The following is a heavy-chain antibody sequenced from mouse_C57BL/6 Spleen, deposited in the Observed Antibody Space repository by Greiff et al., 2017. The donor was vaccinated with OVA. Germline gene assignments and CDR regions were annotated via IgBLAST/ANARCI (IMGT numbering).Heavy chain of an antibody. CDR1: GYTFTGYW. J-gene: IGHJ1*03. Sequence: QVHVKQSGAELMKPGASVKLSCKATGYTFTGYWIEWVKQRPGHGLEWIGEILPGSGSTNYNEKFKGKATFTADTSSNTAYMQLSSLTTEYSAIYYCARSLGDYYGSRWYFDVWGTGTTVTVSS. CDR3: ARSLGDYYGSRWYFDV. V-gene: IGHV1-9*01. CDR2: ILPGSGST. D-gene: IGHD1-1*01.